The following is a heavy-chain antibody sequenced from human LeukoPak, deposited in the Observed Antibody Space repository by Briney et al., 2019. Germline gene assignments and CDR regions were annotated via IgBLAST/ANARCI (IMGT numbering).Heavy chain of an antibody. Sequence: CPGGSLRLSCAASGFTFSDYYMSWVRQAPGKGLEWVSGINWNGGNTGYADSVKGRFIISRDNAKNSLYLQMDSLRAEDTALYYCGRDLSGWYGPDYWGQGTLVTVSS. CDR2: INWNGGNT. D-gene: IGHD6-19*01. CDR1: GFTFSDYY. J-gene: IGHJ4*02. V-gene: IGHV3-20*04. CDR3: GRDLSGWYGPDY.